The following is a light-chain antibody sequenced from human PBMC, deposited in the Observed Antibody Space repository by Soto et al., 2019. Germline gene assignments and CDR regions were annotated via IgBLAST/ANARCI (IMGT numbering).Light chain of an antibody. CDR2: AAS. J-gene: IGKJ1*01. Sequence: EIVMTQSPATLSVSPGERATLSCRASQSVNSNLAWYQQKPGQAPRLLIYAASNRATGIPARFSGSGSGTEFTLTISSLQSEDFAVYYCQQYANRPPWTFGQGTKVDSK. CDR3: QQYANRPPWT. CDR1: QSVNSN. V-gene: IGKV3-15*01.